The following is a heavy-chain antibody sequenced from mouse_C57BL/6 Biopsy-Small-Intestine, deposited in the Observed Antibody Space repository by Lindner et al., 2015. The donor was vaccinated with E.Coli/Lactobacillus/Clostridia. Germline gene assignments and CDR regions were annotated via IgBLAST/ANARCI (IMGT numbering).Heavy chain of an antibody. D-gene: IGHD3-2*02. Sequence: VQLQESGAELVKPGASVKISCKASGYAFSSYWMNWVKQRPGKGLEWIGRIYPGDGDTNYNGNFKGRATLTADKSSSTAYMELRSLTSEDSAVYFCARSQTAQATHWGQGTLVTVSA. V-gene: IGHV1-80*01. J-gene: IGHJ3*01. CDR2: IYPGDGDT. CDR3: ARSQTAQATH. CDR1: GYAFSSYW.